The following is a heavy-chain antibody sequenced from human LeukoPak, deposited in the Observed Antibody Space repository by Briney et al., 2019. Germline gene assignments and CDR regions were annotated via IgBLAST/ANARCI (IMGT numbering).Heavy chain of an antibody. J-gene: IGHJ5*02. D-gene: IGHD3-3*01. CDR3: ARAAVLRFLEWLPFDP. CDR2: INPSSGGT. Sequence: ASVKVSCKASGYTFTGYYMHWVRQAPGQGLEWMGWINPSSGGTNYAQKFQGRVTMTRDTSISTAYMELSRLRSDDTAVYYCARAAVLRFLEWLPFDPWGQGTLVTVSS. V-gene: IGHV1-2*02. CDR1: GYTFTGYY.